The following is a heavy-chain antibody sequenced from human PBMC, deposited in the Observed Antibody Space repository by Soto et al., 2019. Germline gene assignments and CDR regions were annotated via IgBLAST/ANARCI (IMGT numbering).Heavy chain of an antibody. D-gene: IGHD6-6*01. Sequence: PSVKVSCKVSGYTLTELSMHWVRQAPGKGLEWMGGFDPEDGETIYAQKFQGRVTMTEDTSTDTAYMELSSLRSEDTAVYYCATNWYSSSRLDYWGQGTLVTVSS. J-gene: IGHJ4*02. CDR3: ATNWYSSSRLDY. CDR1: GYTLTELS. V-gene: IGHV1-24*01. CDR2: FDPEDGET.